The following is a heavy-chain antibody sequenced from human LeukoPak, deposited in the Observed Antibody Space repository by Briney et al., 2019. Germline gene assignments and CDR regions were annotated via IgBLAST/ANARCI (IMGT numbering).Heavy chain of an antibody. CDR2: IKQDGNEK. D-gene: IGHD6-6*01. Sequence: GGSLRLSCAASGFTFNNYWMSWVRQAPGRGLEWVANIKQDGNEKYYVDSVKGRITISRDNAKNSLDLQMNSLRVEDTAVYYCARVYSSSSGKNAFDVWGQGTMVTVSS. CDR3: ARVYSSSSGKNAFDV. V-gene: IGHV3-7*03. CDR1: GFTFNNYW. J-gene: IGHJ3*01.